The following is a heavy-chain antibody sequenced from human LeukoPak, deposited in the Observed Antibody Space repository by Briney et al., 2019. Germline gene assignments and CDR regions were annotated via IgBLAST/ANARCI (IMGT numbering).Heavy chain of an antibody. V-gene: IGHV3-21*01. CDR3: ASDSIVVFRRNFDS. Sequence: PGGSLRLSCAASGLTFSSYSMNWVRQAPGKGLEWVSSISSTSGHIFYADSVKGRFIISRDNAKNSLYLQMNSLRAEDTAVYYCASDSIVVFRRNFDSWGQRTLVTVSS. D-gene: IGHD3-10*01. J-gene: IGHJ4*02. CDR2: ISSTSGHI. CDR1: GLTFSSYS.